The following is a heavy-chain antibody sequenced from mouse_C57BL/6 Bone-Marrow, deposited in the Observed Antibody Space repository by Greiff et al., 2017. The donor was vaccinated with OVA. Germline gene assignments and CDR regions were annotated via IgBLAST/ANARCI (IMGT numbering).Heavy chain of an antibody. D-gene: IGHD2-1*01. CDR2: ISYDGSN. Sequence: VQLKESGPGLVKPSQSLSLTCSVTGYSITSGYYWNWIRQFPGNKLEWMGYISYDGSNNYNPSLKNRISITRDTSKNQFFLKLNSVTTEDTATYYCARDTGNYVAYWGQGTLVTVSA. CDR1: GYSITSGYY. J-gene: IGHJ3*01. CDR3: ARDTGNYVAY. V-gene: IGHV3-6*01.